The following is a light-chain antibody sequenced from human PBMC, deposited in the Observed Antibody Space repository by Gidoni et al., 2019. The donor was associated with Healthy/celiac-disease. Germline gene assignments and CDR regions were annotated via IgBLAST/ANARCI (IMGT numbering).Light chain of an antibody. J-gene: IGKJ3*01. CDR2: AAS. CDR1: QSISSY. V-gene: IGKV1-39*01. CDR3: QQNYNTPPCT. Sequence: DIQMTQSPSSLSASLGDRVTITCRASQSISSYLNWYQQKPGKAPRLLIYAASSVQSGIPSRFSGSGSGTEFTLTISSLQPEDFATYYCQQNYNTPPCTFGPGTKVDIK.